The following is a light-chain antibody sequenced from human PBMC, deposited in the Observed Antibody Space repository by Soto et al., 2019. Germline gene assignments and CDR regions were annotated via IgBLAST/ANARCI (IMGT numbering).Light chain of an antibody. J-gene: IGKJ2*01. Sequence: DIPMTQSPSSVSASVGDRVTITCRASQGIASWLAWYQQKPGKAPKLLIYAASNLQTGVPSRYSGSESGTDFTLTITSLQPEDFATYYCQQGNSFPYTFGQGTKLEIK. CDR1: QGIASW. CDR3: QQGNSFPYT. V-gene: IGKV1-12*01. CDR2: AAS.